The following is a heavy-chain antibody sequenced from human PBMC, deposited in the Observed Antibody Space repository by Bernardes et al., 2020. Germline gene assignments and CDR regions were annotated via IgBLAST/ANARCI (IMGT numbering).Heavy chain of an antibody. J-gene: IGHJ4*02. Sequence: SETLSLTCTVSGGSINSTTYYWSWIRQPAGKGLEWIGRIYTSGSTNYNPSLNSRVTISIDTSKNQFSLRLSSVTAADTAVYYCATNYGDYRNWGQGTLVTVSS. CDR3: ATNYGDYRN. CDR1: GGSINSTTYY. CDR2: IYTSGST. V-gene: IGHV4-61*02. D-gene: IGHD4-17*01.